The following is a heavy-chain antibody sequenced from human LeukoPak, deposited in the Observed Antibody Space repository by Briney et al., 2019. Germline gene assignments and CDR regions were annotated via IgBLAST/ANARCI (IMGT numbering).Heavy chain of an antibody. V-gene: IGHV3-23*01. CDR3: ATLNTPFDY. Sequence: GGSLRLSCAASGFTCSSYAMSWVRQAPGKGLEWVSSISSSGGNTYYAGSVRGRFTISRDNSKNTLHLQMNSLRAEDTAVYFCATLNTPFDYWGEGILVTVSS. CDR2: ISSSGGNT. J-gene: IGHJ4*02. D-gene: IGHD2-15*01. CDR1: GFTCSSYA.